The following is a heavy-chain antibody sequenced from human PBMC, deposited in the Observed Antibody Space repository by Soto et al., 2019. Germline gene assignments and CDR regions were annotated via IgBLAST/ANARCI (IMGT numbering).Heavy chain of an antibody. J-gene: IGHJ4*02. Sequence: SETLSLTCTVSGGSISSGGYYWSWIRQHPGKGLEWVGYIYYSGSTYYNPSLKSRVTISVDTSKNQFSLKLSSVTAADTAVYYCARDPLGGNPYFDYWGQGTLVTVSS. V-gene: IGHV4-31*03. D-gene: IGHD3-16*01. CDR1: GGSISSGGYY. CDR3: ARDPLGGNPYFDY. CDR2: IYYSGST.